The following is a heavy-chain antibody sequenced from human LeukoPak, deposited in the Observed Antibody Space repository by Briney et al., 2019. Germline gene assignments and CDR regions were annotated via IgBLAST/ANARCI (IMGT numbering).Heavy chain of an antibody. CDR3: ARSQNYYGSGDY. Sequence: SETLSLTCTVSGVSVSNGNYYWSWLRQPPGKALEWIGYIYYSGNTNYNPSLEGRVTISVDTSKNHFSVKLSSVTAADTAVYYCARSQNYYGSGDYWSQGTLVTVSS. D-gene: IGHD3-10*01. V-gene: IGHV4-61*03. J-gene: IGHJ4*02. CDR1: GVSVSNGNYY. CDR2: IYYSGNT.